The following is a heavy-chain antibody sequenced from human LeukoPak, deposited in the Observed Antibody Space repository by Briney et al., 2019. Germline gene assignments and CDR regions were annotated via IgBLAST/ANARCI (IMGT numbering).Heavy chain of an antibody. CDR1: GGSFSGYY. J-gene: IGHJ4*02. Sequence: SETLSLTCAVYGGSFSGYYWSWIRQPPGKGLEWIGEINHSGSTNYNPSLKSRVTISVDTSKNQFSLKLSSVTAADTAVYYCARALTYYYDSSGYYYGLTFDYWGQGTLVTVSS. CDR3: ARALTYYYDSSGYYYGLTFDY. D-gene: IGHD3-22*01. V-gene: IGHV4-34*01. CDR2: INHSGST.